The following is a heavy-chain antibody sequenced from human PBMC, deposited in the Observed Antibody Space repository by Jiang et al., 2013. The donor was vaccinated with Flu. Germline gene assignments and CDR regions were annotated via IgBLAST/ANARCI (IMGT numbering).Heavy chain of an antibody. CDR2: TYFRSNWYY. Sequence: GLVKPSQTLSLTCAISGDSVSSKSAAWNWIRQSPSRGLEWLGRTYFRSNWYYNYEVSVKSRITINPDTSKNQFSLNLNSVTAADTAVYYCARNTSSSPWFDPWGQGILVTVSS. V-gene: IGHV6-1*01. D-gene: IGHD6-6*01. J-gene: IGHJ5*02. CDR1: GDSVSSKSAA. CDR3: ARNTSSSPWFDP.